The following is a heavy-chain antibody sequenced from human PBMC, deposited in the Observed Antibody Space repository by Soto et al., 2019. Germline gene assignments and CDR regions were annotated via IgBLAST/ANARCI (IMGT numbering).Heavy chain of an antibody. CDR2: IYHSGST. J-gene: IGHJ4*02. V-gene: IGHV4-4*02. CDR1: CGSISSSNW. Sequence: SETLSLTCAVSCGSISSSNWWTWVRQPPGKGLEWIGEIYHSGSTNYNPSLMSRVTISVDKSKNQFSLKLSSVTAADTAVYYCARLGAFDYWGQGTLVTVSS. CDR3: ARLGAFDY.